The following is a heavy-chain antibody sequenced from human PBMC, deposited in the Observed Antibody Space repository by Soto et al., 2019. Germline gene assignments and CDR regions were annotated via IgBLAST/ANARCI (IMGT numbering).Heavy chain of an antibody. CDR1: GGSISRSNYY. D-gene: IGHD2-15*01. J-gene: IGHJ4*02. CDR3: ARVGTGYCSGGSCFKAYYFDY. V-gene: IGHV4-31*03. Sequence: SETLSLTCTVSGGSISRSNYYWGWIRQPPGKGLEWIGYIYYSGSTYYNPSLKSRVTISVDTSKNQFSLKLSSVTAADTAVYYCARVGTGYCSGGSCFKAYYFDYWGQGTLVTVSS. CDR2: IYYSGST.